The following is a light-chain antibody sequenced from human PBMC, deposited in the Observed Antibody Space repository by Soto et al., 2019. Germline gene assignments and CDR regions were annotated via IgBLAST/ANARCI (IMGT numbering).Light chain of an antibody. V-gene: IGKV3-15*01. CDR2: GAS. J-gene: IGKJ2*01. Sequence: EIVMTQSPATLSVSPGERATLSCRASQSVSSNLAWYQQIPGQAPRLLIYGASTRATGIPARFSGSGSGTEFNLNISSLQSEDSAVYYCQQYNNWPSHTFGQGTKLEIK. CDR1: QSVSSN. CDR3: QQYNNWPSHT.